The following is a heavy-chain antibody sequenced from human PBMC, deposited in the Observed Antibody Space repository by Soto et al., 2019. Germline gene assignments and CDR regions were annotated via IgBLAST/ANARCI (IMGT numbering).Heavy chain of an antibody. Sequence: SQTLSLTCVGSGDTVSSNSVAWNWVRQSPSRGLEWLGRTYYRSRWYSDYAVSVRSRIDINADTSKNQVSLQLNSVTPEETAVYYCARSEEDSDYYYYGMDVWDQGTTVTVSS. V-gene: IGHV6-1*01. CDR3: ARSEEDSDYYYYGMDV. CDR2: TYYRSRWYS. D-gene: IGHD2-15*01. CDR1: GDTVSSNSVA. J-gene: IGHJ6*02.